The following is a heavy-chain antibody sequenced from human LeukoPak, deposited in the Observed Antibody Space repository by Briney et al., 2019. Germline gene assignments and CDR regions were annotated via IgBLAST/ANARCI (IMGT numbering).Heavy chain of an antibody. D-gene: IGHD3-10*01. CDR3: AKDMATMVRGVTYFDY. V-gene: IGHV3-30*02. CDR1: GFTFSSYG. Sequence: GGSLRLSCAASGFTFSSYGMHWVRQAPGMRLEWVAFIRYDGGNKYYADSVKGRFTISRDNSKNTLYLQMNSLRAEDTALYYCAKDMATMVRGVTYFDYWGQGTLVTVSS. J-gene: IGHJ4*02. CDR2: IRYDGGNK.